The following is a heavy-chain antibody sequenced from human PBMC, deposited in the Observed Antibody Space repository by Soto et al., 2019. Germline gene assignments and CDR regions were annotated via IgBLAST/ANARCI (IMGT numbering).Heavy chain of an antibody. V-gene: IGHV1-46*02. J-gene: IGHJ2*01. D-gene: IGHD5-18*01. CDR2: FNPSGGTT. CDR1: GYTFNTYY. Sequence: QVQLVQSGAEVKKPGASVKVSCKASGYTFNTYYIHWVRQAPGQGLEWMGMFNPSGGTTNYAQKLQGRVTLTRDTSTSTVYMELISLRSEDTAIYYCARGGYDCYFDLWGRGTLVTVSS. CDR3: ARGGYDCYFDL.